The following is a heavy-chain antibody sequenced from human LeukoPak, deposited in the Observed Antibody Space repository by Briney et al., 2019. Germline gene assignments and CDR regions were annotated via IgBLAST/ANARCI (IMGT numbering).Heavy chain of an antibody. V-gene: IGHV4-39*07. J-gene: IGHJ4*02. Sequence: SDTLSLTCIISDDSISSSTYYWGWIRQPPGKGLEWIGTLYYSGKTYYNPSLKSRVTISIDTSKNQFSLKLNSVTTADTAVYYCAASLWFGIYPDYWGQGSLVTVSS. CDR2: LYYSGKT. CDR3: AASLWFGIYPDY. D-gene: IGHD3-10*01. CDR1: DDSISSSTYY.